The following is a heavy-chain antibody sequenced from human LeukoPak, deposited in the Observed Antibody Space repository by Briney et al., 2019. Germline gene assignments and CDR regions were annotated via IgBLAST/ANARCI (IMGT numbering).Heavy chain of an antibody. CDR1: GGSFSGYY. CDR2: INHSGST. J-gene: IGHJ6*02. V-gene: IGHV4-34*01. D-gene: IGHD3-10*01. Sequence: SETLSLTCAVYGGSFSGYYWSWIRQPPGKGLEWIGEINHSGSTNYNPSLKSRVTISVDTSKNQFSLKLSSVTAADTAVYYCARGQIRSNTWFGNYYYYGMDVWGQGTTVTVSS. CDR3: ARGQIRSNTWFGNYYYYGMDV.